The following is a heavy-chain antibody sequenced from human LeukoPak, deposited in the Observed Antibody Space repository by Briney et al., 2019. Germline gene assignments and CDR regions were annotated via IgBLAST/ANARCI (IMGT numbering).Heavy chain of an antibody. Sequence: GGSLRLSCAASGFTVSSYYMIWLRQAPGKGLEWVSIIYSGGKTYYADSVKGRFTISRDNSKNTLYLQMNSLRAEDTAVYFCARGADFWSSPFDYWGQGTLVTVSS. J-gene: IGHJ4*02. CDR3: ARGADFWSSPFDY. CDR2: IYSGGKT. CDR1: GFTVSSYY. V-gene: IGHV3-53*01. D-gene: IGHD3-3*01.